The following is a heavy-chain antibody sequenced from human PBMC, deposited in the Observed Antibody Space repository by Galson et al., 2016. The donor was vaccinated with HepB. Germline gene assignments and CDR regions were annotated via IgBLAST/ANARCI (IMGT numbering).Heavy chain of an antibody. D-gene: IGHD6-13*01. V-gene: IGHV1-18*01. CDR1: GYSFSSYG. J-gene: IGHJ4*02. Sequence: SVKVSCKASGYSFSSYGVSWVRQAPGQGLEWMGWISAYNGNTEYAQDVQDRVTMSTDASTSTAYMELRSLRSDDTALYYCARGSLWYDYWGQGTLVTVSS. CDR2: ISAYNGNT. CDR3: ARGSLWYDY.